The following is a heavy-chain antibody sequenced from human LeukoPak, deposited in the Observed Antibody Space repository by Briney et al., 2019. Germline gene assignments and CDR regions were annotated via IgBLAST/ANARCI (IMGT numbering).Heavy chain of an antibody. J-gene: IGHJ5*02. CDR3: ARAYYYGSGSYFEESNWFDP. V-gene: IGHV4-59*01. Sequence: SETLSLTCTVSGGSISSYYWSWIRQPPGKGLEWIGYIYYSGSTNYNPSLKSRVTISVDTSKNQFSLKLCSVTAADTAVYYCARAYYYGSGSYFEESNWFDPWGQGTLVTVSS. D-gene: IGHD3-10*01. CDR1: GGSISSYY. CDR2: IYYSGST.